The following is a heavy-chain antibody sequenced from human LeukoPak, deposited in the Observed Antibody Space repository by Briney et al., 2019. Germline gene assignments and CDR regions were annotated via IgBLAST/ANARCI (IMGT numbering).Heavy chain of an antibody. Sequence: ASVTVSCKASGYTFTGYYMHWVRQAPGQGLEWMGWINPNSGGTNYAQKFQGRVTMTRDTSISTAYMELSRLRSDDTAVYYCARDISAASYDSSGYWAYWGQGTLVTVSS. CDR1: GYTFTGYY. CDR3: ARDISAASYDSSGYWAY. J-gene: IGHJ4*02. D-gene: IGHD3-22*01. CDR2: INPNSGGT. V-gene: IGHV1-2*02.